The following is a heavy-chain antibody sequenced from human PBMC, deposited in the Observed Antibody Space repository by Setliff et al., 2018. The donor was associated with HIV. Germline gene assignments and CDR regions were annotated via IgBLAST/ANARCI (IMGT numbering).Heavy chain of an antibody. CDR3: ARFEVTTVTTRDY. J-gene: IGHJ4*02. D-gene: IGHD4-17*01. CDR2: VYHSGST. V-gene: IGHV4-39*07. Sequence: SETLSLTCTVSGGSISSHYWGWLRQPPGKGLEWIGSVYHSGSTYYNPSLKGRVTISLDTSRNQFSLKLRSVTAADTAVYYCARFEVTTVTTRDYWGQGTLVTVSS. CDR1: GGSISSHY.